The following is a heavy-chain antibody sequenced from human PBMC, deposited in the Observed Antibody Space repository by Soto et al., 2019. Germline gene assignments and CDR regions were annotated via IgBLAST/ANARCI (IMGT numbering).Heavy chain of an antibody. CDR1: GFTFSDYW. CDR3: AGAPGTTHIYYYHNFIDV. D-gene: IGHD1-1*01. Sequence: EVQLVESGGGLVQPGGSLRLSCVVSGFTFSDYWMSWVRQAPGKGLEWVANINHEGSEAYYVDSVKGRFTISRDNTKKSLYLQLDSLRGEDTGVYYCAGAPGTTHIYYYHNFIDVLGQGTTVTVSS. CDR2: INHEGSEA. V-gene: IGHV3-7*01. J-gene: IGHJ6*03.